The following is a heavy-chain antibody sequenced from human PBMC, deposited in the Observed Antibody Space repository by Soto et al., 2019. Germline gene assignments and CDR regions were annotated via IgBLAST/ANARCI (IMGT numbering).Heavy chain of an antibody. CDR1: GLTSNSYA. Sequence: EVQLLESGGGLVQPGGSLRLSCVASGLTSNSYAMGWVRQAPGQGLEWVSGSSGSGASTYYADSVKGRFTISRDNSKNTLYLQMNSLSAEDSALYFCAAQRLFTMIVVVDYWGQGTLVTVSS. CDR3: AAQRLFTMIVVVDY. J-gene: IGHJ4*02. CDR2: SSGSGAST. D-gene: IGHD3-22*01. V-gene: IGHV3-23*01.